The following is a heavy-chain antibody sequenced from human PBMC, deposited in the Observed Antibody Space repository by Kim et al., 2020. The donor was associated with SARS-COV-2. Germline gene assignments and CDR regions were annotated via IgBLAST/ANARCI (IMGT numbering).Heavy chain of an antibody. Sequence: KGRFTISRDNAKNSLYLQMNSLRAEDTAVYYCARSWSRDSSGYNLYYFDYWGQGTLVTVSS. V-gene: IGHV3-11*03. D-gene: IGHD3-22*01. CDR3: ARSWSRDSSGYNLYYFDY. J-gene: IGHJ4*02.